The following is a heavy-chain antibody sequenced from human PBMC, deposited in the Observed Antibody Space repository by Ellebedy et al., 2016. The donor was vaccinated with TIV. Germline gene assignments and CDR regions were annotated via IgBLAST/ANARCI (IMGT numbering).Heavy chain of an antibody. CDR3: ARDLWGTQVPLAFDY. J-gene: IGHJ4*02. V-gene: IGHV3-7*04. D-gene: IGHD1-1*01. CDR2: IKQDGSEK. CDR1: GFTFSSYW. Sequence: GESLKISXAASGFTFSSYWMSWVRQAPGKGLEWVANIKQDGSEKYYVDSVKGRFTISRDNAKNSLYLQMNSLRAEDTAVYYCARDLWGTQVPLAFDYWGQGTLVTVSS.